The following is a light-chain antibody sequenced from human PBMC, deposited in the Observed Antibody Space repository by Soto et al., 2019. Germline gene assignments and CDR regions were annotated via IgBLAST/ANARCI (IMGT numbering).Light chain of an antibody. CDR1: SSDVGGYKF. Sequence: QSALTQPASVSGSPGQSITISCTGTSSDVGGYKFVSWYQQHPGKAPKLMIYEVSNRPSGVSSRFSGSESGNTASLTISGLQAEDKADYYCGSYTGSIYVFGPGTKLTVL. V-gene: IGLV2-14*01. CDR3: GSYTGSIYV. J-gene: IGLJ1*01. CDR2: EVS.